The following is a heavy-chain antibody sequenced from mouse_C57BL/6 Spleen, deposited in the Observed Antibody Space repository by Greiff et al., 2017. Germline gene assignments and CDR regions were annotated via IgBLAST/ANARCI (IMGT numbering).Heavy chain of an antibody. J-gene: IGHJ4*01. Sequence: VQLKQSGPELVKPGASVKISCKASGYSFTGYYMNWVKQSPEKSLEWIGEINPSTGGTTYNQKFKAKATLTVDKSSSTAYMQLKSLTSEDSAVYYCARRWDVGYYAMDYWGQGTSVTVSS. CDR2: INPSTGGT. V-gene: IGHV1-42*01. CDR3: ARRWDVGYYAMDY. CDR1: GYSFTGYY. D-gene: IGHD4-1*01.